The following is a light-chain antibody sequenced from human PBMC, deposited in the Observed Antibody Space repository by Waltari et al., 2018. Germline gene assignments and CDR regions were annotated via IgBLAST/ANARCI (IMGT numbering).Light chain of an antibody. J-gene: IGLJ1*01. CDR1: SSDVGGSNH. V-gene: IGLV2-14*03. CDR2: DVS. CDR3: SSYSTSLTPYV. Sequence: QSALTQPASVSGAPGQSITISCTGTSSDVGGSNHVSWYQQHPAKAPKLMIYDVSSRPSGVSNRFFGSKSGNTASLTISGLQAEDEAVYFCSSYSTSLTPYVFGPGTKVTVL.